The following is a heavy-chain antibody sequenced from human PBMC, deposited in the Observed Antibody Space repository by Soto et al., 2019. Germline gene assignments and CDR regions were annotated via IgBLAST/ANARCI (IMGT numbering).Heavy chain of an antibody. V-gene: IGHV6-1*01. Sequence: SQTLSLTCAISGDSVSSTSATWNWLRQNTSRGLEWLGSTYYRSKWYNDYAVSVKSQITINPDTSKNQFSLQLNSVTPDDTAVYYCARRGSIGGLDFWGQGIPVTVSS. CDR1: GDSVSSTSAT. D-gene: IGHD3-10*01. J-gene: IGHJ4*02. CDR2: TYYRSKWYN. CDR3: ARRGSIGGLDF.